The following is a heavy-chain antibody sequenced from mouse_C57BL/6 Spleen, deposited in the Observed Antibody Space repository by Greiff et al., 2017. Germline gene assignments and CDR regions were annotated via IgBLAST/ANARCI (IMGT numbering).Heavy chain of an antibody. CDR2: IRSKSNNYAT. V-gene: IGHV10-1*01. Sequence: EVNVVESGGGLVQPKGSLKLSCAASGFSFNTYAMNWVRQAPGKGLEWVARIRSKSNNYATYYADSVKDRFTISRDDSESMLYLQMNNLKTEDTAMYYCVRQRHYDDAMDYWGQGTSVTVSS. CDR1: GFSFNTYA. D-gene: IGHD2-4*01. J-gene: IGHJ4*01. CDR3: VRQRHYDDAMDY.